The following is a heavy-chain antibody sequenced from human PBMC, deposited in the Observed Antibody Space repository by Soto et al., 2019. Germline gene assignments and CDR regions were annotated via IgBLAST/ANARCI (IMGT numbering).Heavy chain of an antibody. CDR1: RFSFSSYG. V-gene: IGHV3-48*01. CDR3: AREPPRSDSSNSYFDY. CDR2: ISSSSSII. J-gene: IGHJ4*02. Sequence: EVQLVDSGGGLVHPGGSLRLSCVASRFSFSSYGMNWVRQAPGQGLEWVSYISSSSSIIYYADSVKGRFTTSRANAKNSLYLKMNSLSTEDTAMYYRAREPPRSDSSNSYFDYWGQGTLVTVSS. D-gene: IGHD6-13*01.